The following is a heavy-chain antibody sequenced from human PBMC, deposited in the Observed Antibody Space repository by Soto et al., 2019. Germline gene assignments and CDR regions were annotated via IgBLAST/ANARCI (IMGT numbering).Heavy chain of an antibody. V-gene: IGHV4-59*08. CDR3: ARQRNHLVPFDY. D-gene: IGHD6-6*01. Sequence: SETLSLTCTVSGGSISSYYWGWIRQPPGKGLEWIGYIDYSGSTNYNPSLKSRVTISVDTSKNQFSLKLSSVTAADTAVYYCARQRNHLVPFDYWGQGTLVTVSS. CDR1: GGSISSYY. CDR2: IDYSGST. J-gene: IGHJ4*02.